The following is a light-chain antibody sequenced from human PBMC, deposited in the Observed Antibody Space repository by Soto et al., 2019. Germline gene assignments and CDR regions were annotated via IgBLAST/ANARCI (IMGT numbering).Light chain of an antibody. V-gene: IGLV1-40*01. CDR3: QSYDSSLNGYV. J-gene: IGLJ1*01. CDR2: DSR. CDR1: SSNIGAGYN. Sequence: QSVLTQPPSVSGAPGQRVTISCTGSSSNIGAGYNVHWYQQFPGTAPKLVTYDSRYRPSGVPDRFSGSKSGTSASLAITGLQAEDEADYYCQSYDSSLNGYVFGTGTKVTVL.